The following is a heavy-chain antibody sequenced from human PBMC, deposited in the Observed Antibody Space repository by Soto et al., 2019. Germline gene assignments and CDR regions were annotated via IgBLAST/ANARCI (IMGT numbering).Heavy chain of an antibody. Sequence: GGSLRLSCAASGFTFSSYGMHWVRQAPGKGLEWVAVISYDGSNKYYADSVKGRFTISRDNSKNTLYLQMNSLRAEDTAVYYCANDHMSTVTRAPPNNYYYGMDVWGQGTTVTVSS. V-gene: IGHV3-30*18. J-gene: IGHJ6*02. CDR3: ANDHMSTVTRAPPNNYYYGMDV. D-gene: IGHD4-17*01. CDR1: GFTFSSYG. CDR2: ISYDGSNK.